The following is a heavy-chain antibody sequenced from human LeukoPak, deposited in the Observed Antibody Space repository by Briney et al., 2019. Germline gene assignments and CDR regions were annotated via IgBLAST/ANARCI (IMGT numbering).Heavy chain of an antibody. V-gene: IGHV3-7*01. J-gene: IGHJ4*02. D-gene: IGHD3/OR15-3a*01. CDR1: GFTFRNYW. Sequence: GGSLRLSCAASGFTFRNYWMTWVRQAPGKGLEWVANLNQYGDHKYYDDSVKGRFTISRDNARDSLYLEMNSLTVEDTAVYFCSRDLGTGRPHDFWGQGTLVTVSS. CDR2: LNQYGDHK. CDR3: SRDLGTGRPHDF.